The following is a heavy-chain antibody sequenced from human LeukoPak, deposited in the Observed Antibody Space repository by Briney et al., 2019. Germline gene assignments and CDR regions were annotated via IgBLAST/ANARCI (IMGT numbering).Heavy chain of an antibody. CDR3: ARADYYDSSGYYGWFDP. V-gene: IGHV1-69*05. Sequence: SVKVSCKASGGTFSSYAISWVRQAPGQGLEWMGGIIPIFGTANYAQKFQGRVTITTDESTSTAYMELSSLRSDDTAVYYCARADYYDSSGYYGWFDPWGQGTLVTVSS. CDR2: IIPIFGTA. J-gene: IGHJ5*02. D-gene: IGHD3-22*01. CDR1: GGTFSSYA.